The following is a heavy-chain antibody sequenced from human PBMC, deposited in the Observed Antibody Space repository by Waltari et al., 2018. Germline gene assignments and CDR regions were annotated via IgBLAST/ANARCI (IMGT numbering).Heavy chain of an antibody. V-gene: IGHV3-23*03. J-gene: IGHJ4*02. D-gene: IGHD3-22*01. CDR3: AKGFDRASFDY. CDR2: VHGGGDT. CDR1: GFIFSSYT. Sequence: EVQLLASGGGLVQPGGSLRLSCAASGFIFSSYTMTWVRQAPGKGLERVSVVHGGGDTDDADAVKGRFTISRDNSKNMLYLQMNSLRPEDTAVYYCAKGFDRASFDYWGQGALVTVSS.